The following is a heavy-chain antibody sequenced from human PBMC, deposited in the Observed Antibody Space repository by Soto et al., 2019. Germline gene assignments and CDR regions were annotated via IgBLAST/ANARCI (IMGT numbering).Heavy chain of an antibody. J-gene: IGHJ4*02. Sequence: GESLKISCKGSGYSFTSYWIGWVRQMPGKGLEWMGIIYPGDSDTRYSPSFEGQVTFSADRSANTAYLQWSSLQASDTAVYYCAKRGTASRYSVDSWGQGTLVTVSS. CDR2: IYPGDSDT. D-gene: IGHD3-10*01. CDR3: AKRGTASRYSVDS. CDR1: GYSFTSYW. V-gene: IGHV5-51*01.